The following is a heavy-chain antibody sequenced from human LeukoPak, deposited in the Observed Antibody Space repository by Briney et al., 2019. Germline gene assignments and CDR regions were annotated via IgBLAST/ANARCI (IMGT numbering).Heavy chain of an antibody. V-gene: IGHV3-7*01. Sequence: GESLRLSCAASGFTFTTYWMSWVRQAPGKGLEWVANIKQDGNEKYYVDSVKGRFTISRDNAKNSLYLQMNSLRAEDTAVYYCARDFNSRYAFDIWGQGTMVTVSS. D-gene: IGHD6-13*01. CDR1: GFTFTTYW. CDR2: IKQDGNEK. J-gene: IGHJ3*02. CDR3: ARDFNSRYAFDI.